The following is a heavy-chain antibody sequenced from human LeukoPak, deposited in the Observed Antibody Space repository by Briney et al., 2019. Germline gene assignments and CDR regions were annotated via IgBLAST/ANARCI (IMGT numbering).Heavy chain of an antibody. CDR1: GFTFSSYG. Sequence: GGSLRLSCAASGFTFSSYGMHWVRQAPSKGLEWVAVISYDGSNKYYADSVKGRFTISRDNSKNTLYLQMNSLRAEDTAVYYCAKAQDGDYVDYWGQGTLVTISS. J-gene: IGHJ4*02. CDR3: AKAQDGDYVDY. V-gene: IGHV3-30*18. CDR2: ISYDGSNK. D-gene: IGHD4-17*01.